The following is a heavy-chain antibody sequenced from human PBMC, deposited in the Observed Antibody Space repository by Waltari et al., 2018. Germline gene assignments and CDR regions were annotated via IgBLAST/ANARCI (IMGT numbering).Heavy chain of an antibody. D-gene: IGHD6-6*01. J-gene: IGHJ6*03. Sequence: QVQVVQSGAEVRKPGASVEVSCKASGYSFTGHYMHWVRQAPGQGLEWMGWLNPNTGYTNYAQKCQGRVAMTRDTSISTAYMELSRLTSDDTAVYFCAREVSGYYYMDVWGKGTTVTISS. CDR2: LNPNTGYT. CDR3: AREVSGYYYMDV. V-gene: IGHV1-2*02. CDR1: GYSFTGHY.